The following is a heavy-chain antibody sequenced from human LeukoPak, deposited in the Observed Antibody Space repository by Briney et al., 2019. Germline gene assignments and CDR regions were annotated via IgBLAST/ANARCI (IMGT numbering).Heavy chain of an antibody. Sequence: GGSLRLSCAASGFTVSSNYMSWVRQAPGKGLEWVSVIYSGGSTYYADSVKGRFTISRDNSKNTLYLQMNSLRPEDTAVYYCANAANWIFDYWGQGNLVTVSS. D-gene: IGHD1-1*01. J-gene: IGHJ4*02. CDR3: ANAANWIFDY. CDR1: GFTVSSNY. CDR2: IYSGGST. V-gene: IGHV3-66*01.